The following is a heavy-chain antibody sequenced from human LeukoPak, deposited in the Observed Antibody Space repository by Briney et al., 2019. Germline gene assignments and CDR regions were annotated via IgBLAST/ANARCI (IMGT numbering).Heavy chain of an antibody. CDR3: ARHSSGSYYRVLFDY. CDR2: ISSSSSYI. Sequence: PGGSLRLSCAASGFTFSAYWMTWVRQAPGKGLEWVSSISSSSSYIYYADSVKGRFTISRDNAKNSLYLQMNSLRAEDTAVYYCARHSSGSYYRVLFDYWGQGTLVTVSS. V-gene: IGHV3-21*01. J-gene: IGHJ4*02. D-gene: IGHD3-10*01. CDR1: GFTFSAYW.